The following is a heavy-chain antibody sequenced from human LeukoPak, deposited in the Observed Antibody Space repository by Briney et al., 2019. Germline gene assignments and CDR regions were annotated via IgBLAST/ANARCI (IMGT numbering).Heavy chain of an antibody. CDR1: GFDFSNNG. Sequence: GGSLRLSCGASGFDFSNNGMHWVRQAPGKGLERVSFIRFDAANQYYADSVKGRFTISRDNSKKTLYLQMDSLRYEDTGIYHCAKDIAVSDSYFDYWGQGTLVTVSS. CDR3: AKDIAVSDSYFDY. D-gene: IGHD6-19*01. J-gene: IGHJ4*02. CDR2: IRFDAANQ. V-gene: IGHV3-30*02.